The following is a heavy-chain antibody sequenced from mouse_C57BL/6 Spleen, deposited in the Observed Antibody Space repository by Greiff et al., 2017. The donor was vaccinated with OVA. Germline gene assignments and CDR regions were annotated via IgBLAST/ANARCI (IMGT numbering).Heavy chain of an antibody. CDR2: IYPGDGDT. J-gene: IGHJ2*01. Sequence: QVQLQQSGPELVKPGASVKISCKASGYAFSSSWMNWVKQRPGKGLEWIGRIYPGDGDTNYNGKFKGKATLTADKSSSTAYMQLSSLTSEDSAVYFCANYGSSRFDYWGQGTTLTVSS. V-gene: IGHV1-82*01. CDR1: GYAFSSSW. D-gene: IGHD1-1*01. CDR3: ANYGSSRFDY.